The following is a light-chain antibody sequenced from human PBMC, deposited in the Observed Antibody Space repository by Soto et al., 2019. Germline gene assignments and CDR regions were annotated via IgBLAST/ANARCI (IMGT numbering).Light chain of an antibody. CDR3: SSYTSSSTPDV. CDR1: SSDVGGYNY. Sequence: QSVLTQPASVSGSPGQSITISCTGTSSDVGGYNYVSWYQQHPGKAPKLMIYEVSNRPSGVSNRFSGSKSGNTASLTISGLQAEDEADYYCSSYTSSSTPDVFGTGTNVTV. V-gene: IGLV2-14*01. J-gene: IGLJ1*01. CDR2: EVS.